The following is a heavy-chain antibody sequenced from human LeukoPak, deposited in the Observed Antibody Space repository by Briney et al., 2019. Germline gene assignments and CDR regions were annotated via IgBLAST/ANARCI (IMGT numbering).Heavy chain of an antibody. V-gene: IGHV4-4*07. D-gene: IGHD3-9*01. CDR2: LYISGTT. CDR1: GGSISNHY. J-gene: IGHJ5*02. CDR3: ARGRDVTGYSLDWFDP. Sequence: SETLSLTCTVSGGSISNHYWSWIRQPAGKGLEWIGRLYISGTTNYNPSLKSRVTMSMDKSKNQVSLKLGSVTAADTAVYYCARGRDVTGYSLDWFDPWGQGTLVTVSS.